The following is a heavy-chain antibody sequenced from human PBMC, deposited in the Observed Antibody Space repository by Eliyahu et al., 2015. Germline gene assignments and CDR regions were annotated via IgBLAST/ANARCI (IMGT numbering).Heavy chain of an antibody. CDR2: IKQDGSDK. CDR3: GRHSYYGLNG. D-gene: IGHD3-10*01. Sequence: EVQLVESGGGLVQPGGSLRLSCAAAGFPFSSYWMSWVRQAPGKGLEWVANIKQDGSDKYYVDSVKGRFTISRDNAENSLYLQMNSLRAEDTAVYYCGRHSYYGLNGWGQGTLVTVSS. J-gene: IGHJ4*02. CDR1: GFPFSSYW. V-gene: IGHV3-7*01.